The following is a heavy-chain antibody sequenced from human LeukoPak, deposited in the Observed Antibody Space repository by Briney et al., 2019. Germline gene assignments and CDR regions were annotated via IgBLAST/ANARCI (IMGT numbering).Heavy chain of an antibody. Sequence: HGESLKISCKGSGYSFTSYWIGWVRQMPGKGLEWVGIFYPAESRVRYGPSFRGQVTISVDKSVSTAYLQWNSLKASDSAMYYCARSSKSAFDYWGQGTLVSVSS. CDR1: GYSFTSYW. D-gene: IGHD3-3*01. CDR3: ARSSKSAFDY. CDR2: FYPAESRV. J-gene: IGHJ4*02. V-gene: IGHV5-51*01.